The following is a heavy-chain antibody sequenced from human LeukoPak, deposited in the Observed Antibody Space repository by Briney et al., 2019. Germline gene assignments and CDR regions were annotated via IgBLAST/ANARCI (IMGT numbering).Heavy chain of an antibody. CDR2: ISDSGGST. CDR3: AKDPLVASGSYFDY. V-gene: IGHV3-23*01. Sequence: GGSLRLSCAASGFTFSSYAMSWVRQAPGKGLEWVSAISDSGGSTYYADSVKGRFTISRDNSKNTLYLQMNGLRAEDTAVYYCAKDPLVASGSYFDYWGQGTLVTVSS. D-gene: IGHD2-15*01. CDR1: GFTFSSYA. J-gene: IGHJ4*02.